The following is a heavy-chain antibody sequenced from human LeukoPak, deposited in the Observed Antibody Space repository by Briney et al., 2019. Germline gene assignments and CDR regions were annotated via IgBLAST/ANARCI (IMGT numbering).Heavy chain of an antibody. CDR2: ISGSGATT. D-gene: IGHD6-6*01. J-gene: IGHJ5*02. V-gene: IGHV3-23*01. CDR3: AKDTPIAARPIWFDP. CDR1: GFTFSSYP. Sequence: GGSLRLSCAASGFTFSSYPMSWVRQAPGKGLEWVSGISGSGATTYYADSVKGRFTISRDNSKNTLYLQMNGLRAEDTAVYYCAKDTPIAARPIWFDPWGQGTLVTVSS.